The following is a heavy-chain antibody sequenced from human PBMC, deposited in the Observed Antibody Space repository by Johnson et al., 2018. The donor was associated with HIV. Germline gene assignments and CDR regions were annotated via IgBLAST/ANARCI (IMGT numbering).Heavy chain of an antibody. J-gene: IGHJ3*02. V-gene: IGHV3-30-3*01. CDR3: ARGRVRGPAAFDI. Sequence: VQLVESGGGLVQPGGSLRLYCAASEFTFSRYWMTWVRQAPGKGLEWVALISFDGSSKYSVDSVKGRFTISRDNSKNTLFLQMNSLRPEDTAIYYCARGRVRGPAAFDIWGQGTLVTVSS. CDR1: EFTFSRYW. CDR2: ISFDGSSK.